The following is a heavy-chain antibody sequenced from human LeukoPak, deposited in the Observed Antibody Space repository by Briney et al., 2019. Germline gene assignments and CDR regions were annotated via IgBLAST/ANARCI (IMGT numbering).Heavy chain of an antibody. CDR2: IIPIFGTA. V-gene: IGHV1-69*13. Sequence: SVKVSCKASGGAFSSFAISWVRQAPGQGLEWMGGIIPIFGTANYAQKFQGRVTITADESTSTAYMELSSLRSEDTTVYYCARASMAAREGYYYYYYMDVWGKGTTVTVSS. CDR1: GGAFSSFA. CDR3: ARASMAAREGYYYYYYMDV. D-gene: IGHD6-6*01. J-gene: IGHJ6*03.